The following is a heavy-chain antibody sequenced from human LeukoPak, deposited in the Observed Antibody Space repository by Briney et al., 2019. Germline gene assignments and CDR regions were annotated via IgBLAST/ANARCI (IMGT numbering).Heavy chain of an antibody. CDR2: IIPIFGTA. CDR3: ARVFFGNGSSWTPRIYFDY. V-gene: IGHV1-69*13. D-gene: IGHD6-13*01. CDR1: GGTFSSYA. J-gene: IGHJ4*02. Sequence: ASVKVSCKASGGTFSSYAISWVRQAPGQGLEWMGGIIPIFGTANYAQKFQGRVTITADESTSTAYMELSSLRSEDTAVYYCARVFFGNGSSWTPRIYFDYGGQETLVTVS.